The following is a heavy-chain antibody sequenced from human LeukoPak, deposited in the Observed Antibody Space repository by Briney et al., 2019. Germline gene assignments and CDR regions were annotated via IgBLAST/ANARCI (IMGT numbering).Heavy chain of an antibody. CDR1: GGSFSGYY. CDR2: VNHSGST. J-gene: IGHJ4*02. V-gene: IGHV4-34*01. CDR3: ARTSIAAAGTSFDY. D-gene: IGHD6-13*01. Sequence: NTSETLSLTCAVYGGSFSGYYWSWIRQPPGKGLEWIGEVNHSGSTNYNPSLKSRVTISVDMSNKQFSLKLTSVTAADTAVYYCARTSIAAAGTSFDYWGQGTLVTVSS.